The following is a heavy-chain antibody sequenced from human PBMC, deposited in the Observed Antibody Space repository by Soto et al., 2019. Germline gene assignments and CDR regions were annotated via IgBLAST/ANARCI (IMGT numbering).Heavy chain of an antibody. V-gene: IGHV4-4*02. CDR1: SGSISGTHW. Sequence: QVQLQESGPGLVRPSGTLSLTCSVSSGSISGTHWWSWFRQTPGKGLEWIGETYSTGSTNYKSSLKSRLSISVGTSKTLFFLTLTAVTAADTALYFCARRGLTFAVGAPTNWFDPWGPGTLVTVSS. CDR3: ARRGLTFAVGAPTNWFDP. J-gene: IGHJ5*02. CDR2: TYSTGST. D-gene: IGHD1-26*01.